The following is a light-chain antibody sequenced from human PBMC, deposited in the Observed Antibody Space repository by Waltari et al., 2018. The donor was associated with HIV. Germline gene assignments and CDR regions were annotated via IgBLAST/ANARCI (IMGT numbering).Light chain of an antibody. CDR3: SSSAGGDTLV. CDR1: SSDVGSSNY. J-gene: IGLJ3*02. V-gene: IGLV2-8*01. Sequence: QSALTQPPSASGFPGQSVTISCTGTSSDVGSSNYVAWYQQYTGKAPKLLIYEITKRPSGVPDRFSGSKSGNTASLTVSGLQAEDEADYYCSSSAGGDTLVFGGGTKLTVL. CDR2: EIT.